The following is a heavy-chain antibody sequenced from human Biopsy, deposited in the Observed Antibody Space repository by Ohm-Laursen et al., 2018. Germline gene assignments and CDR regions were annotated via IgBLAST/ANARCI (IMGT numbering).Heavy chain of an antibody. CDR3: ARDYSWDY. Sequence: SETLSLTCTVSGHIIDSNYYWGWIRQPPGKGLEWIGSILHNRGTFYNPSLQRRITISVDTSKNQFSLKLISVTAADTAVYYCARDYSWDYWGQGILVTVSS. CDR1: GHIIDSNYY. J-gene: IGHJ4*02. V-gene: IGHV4-38-2*02. D-gene: IGHD2-15*01. CDR2: ILHNRGT.